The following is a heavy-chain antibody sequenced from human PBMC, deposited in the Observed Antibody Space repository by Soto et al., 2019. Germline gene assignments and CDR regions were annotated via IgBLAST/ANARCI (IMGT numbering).Heavy chain of an antibody. CDR1: GGSISSYY. CDR3: ARQKHETGGFDY. D-gene: IGHD1-1*01. Sequence: QVQLQESGPGLVKPSETLSLTCTVSGGSISSYYWSWIRQPPGKGLEWIGYIYYSGSTNYNPSLKSRVTISVDTSKNQFSLKLSSVTAADTAVYYCARQKHETGGFDYWGQGTLVTVSS. J-gene: IGHJ4*02. CDR2: IYYSGST. V-gene: IGHV4-59*08.